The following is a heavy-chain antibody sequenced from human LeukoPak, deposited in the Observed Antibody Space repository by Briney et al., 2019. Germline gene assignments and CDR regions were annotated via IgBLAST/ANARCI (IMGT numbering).Heavy chain of an antibody. Sequence: GGSLRLSCAASGFTFCNYWMNWVRQVPGKGLVWVSRIKTDGGTSYADSVKGRFTISRDNAKNTLYLQMNSLRAEDTAVYYCVRDLNYWGQGTLVTVSS. CDR3: VRDLNY. V-gene: IGHV3-74*01. J-gene: IGHJ4*02. CDR2: IKTDGGT. CDR1: GFTFCNYW. D-gene: IGHD3-9*01.